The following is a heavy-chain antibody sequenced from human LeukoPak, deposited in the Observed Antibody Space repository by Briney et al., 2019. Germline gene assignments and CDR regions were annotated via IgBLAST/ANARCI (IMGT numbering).Heavy chain of an antibody. CDR3: ARVRRLRVGGYLDY. J-gene: IGHJ4*02. CDR2: IYSGGST. CDR1: GFTVSSNY. D-gene: IGHD1-26*01. Sequence: GSLRLSRAASGFTVSSNYMSWVRQAPGKGLEWVSVIYSGGSTYYADSMKGRFTISRDNSKNTLYPQMNSLRAEDTAVYYCARVRRLRVGGYLDYWGQGTLVTVSS. V-gene: IGHV3-66*01.